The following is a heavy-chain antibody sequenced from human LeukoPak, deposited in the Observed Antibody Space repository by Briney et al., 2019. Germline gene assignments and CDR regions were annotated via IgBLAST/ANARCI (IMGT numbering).Heavy chain of an antibody. Sequence: ASVKVSCKASGFTFTSFYMHWVRQAPGQGLEWLGVINPSGGDTIYAQKFQGRVTMTRDMSTRTAFMELSSLRSEDTAVYYCATEPTQPNRYSGSYNWYFDLWGRGTLVTVSS. D-gene: IGHD1-26*01. CDR1: GFTFTSFY. CDR3: ATEPTQPNRYSGSYNWYFDL. CDR2: INPSGGDT. J-gene: IGHJ2*01. V-gene: IGHV1-46*01.